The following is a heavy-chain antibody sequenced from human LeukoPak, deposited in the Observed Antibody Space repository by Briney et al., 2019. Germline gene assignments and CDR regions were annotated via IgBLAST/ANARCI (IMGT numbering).Heavy chain of an antibody. J-gene: IGHJ2*01. CDR3: ARDTRLKNIVVVVAATRTWYFDL. CDR2: INWNGGST. D-gene: IGHD2-15*01. Sequence: GGSLRLSCAASGFTFDDYGMSWVRQAPGKGLEWVSGINWNGGSTGYADSVKGRFTISRDNAKNSLYLQMNSLRAEDTAVYYCARDTRLKNIVVVVAATRTWYFDLWGRGTLVTVSS. CDR1: GFTFDDYG. V-gene: IGHV3-20*04.